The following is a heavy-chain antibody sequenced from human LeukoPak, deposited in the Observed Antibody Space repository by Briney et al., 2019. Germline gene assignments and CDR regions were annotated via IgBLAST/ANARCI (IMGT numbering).Heavy chain of an antibody. CDR3: ARRSCSSTSCYENWFDP. CDR2: IYYSGST. CDR1: GGSISSSSYY. D-gene: IGHD2-2*01. Sequence: SETLSLTCTVSGGSISSSSYYWGWIRQPPGKGLEWIGSIYYSGSTYYNPSLKSRVTISVDTSKNQFSLKLSSVTAADTAVYYCARRSCSSTSCYENWFDPWGQGTLVTVSS. V-gene: IGHV4-39*07. J-gene: IGHJ5*02.